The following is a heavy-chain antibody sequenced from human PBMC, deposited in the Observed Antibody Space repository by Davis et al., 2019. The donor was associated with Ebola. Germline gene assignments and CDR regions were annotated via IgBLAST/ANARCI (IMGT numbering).Heavy chain of an antibody. CDR2: ISSSSSYI. CDR1: GFTFSSYS. V-gene: IGHV3-21*01. J-gene: IGHJ4*02. CDR3: ARGEEEERLDY. Sequence: GGSLRLSCAASGFTFSSYSMDWVRQAPGKGLEWVSSISSSSSYIYYADSVKGRFTISRDNAKNSLYLQMNSLRAEDTAVYYCARGEEEERLDYWGQGTLVTVSS.